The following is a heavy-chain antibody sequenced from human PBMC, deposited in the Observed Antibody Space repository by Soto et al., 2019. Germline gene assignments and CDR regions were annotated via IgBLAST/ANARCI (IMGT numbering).Heavy chain of an antibody. D-gene: IGHD6-19*01. V-gene: IGHV3-9*01. CDR2: ISWNSGSI. CDR3: AKDKIDSSGWQSFDY. J-gene: IGHJ4*02. Sequence: VQLVESGGGLVQPGRSLRLSCAASGFTFDDYAMHWVRQAPGKGLEWVSGISWNSGSIGYADSVKGRFTISRDNAKNSLYLQMNSLRAEDTALYYCAKDKIDSSGWQSFDYWGQGTLVTVSS. CDR1: GFTFDDYA.